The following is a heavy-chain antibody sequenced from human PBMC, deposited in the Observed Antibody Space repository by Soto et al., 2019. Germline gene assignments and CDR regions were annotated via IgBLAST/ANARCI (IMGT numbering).Heavy chain of an antibody. J-gene: IGHJ5*02. Sequence: GGSLRLSCAASGFTFSSYAMSRVRQAPGKGLEWVSAISGSGGSTYYADSVKGRFTISRDNSKNTLYLQMNSLRAEDTAVYYCARIVVVPAAISNWFDPWGQGTLVTVSS. V-gene: IGHV3-23*01. CDR2: ISGSGGST. D-gene: IGHD2-2*01. CDR1: GFTFSSYA. CDR3: ARIVVVPAAISNWFDP.